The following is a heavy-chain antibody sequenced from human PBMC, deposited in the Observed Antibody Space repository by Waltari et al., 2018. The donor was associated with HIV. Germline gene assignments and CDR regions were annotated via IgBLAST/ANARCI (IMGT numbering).Heavy chain of an antibody. J-gene: IGHJ5*02. Sequence: RLVESGGDSVRPGGALRLSCPASGFSVGKNSMSWVRQASGKGLEWVSTIYGDGRTVYADAVEGRFSTSRETSKNMVHLLMDSLRTEDAAVYYCVREVFYYEESGRPGWFDPWGQGTLVAVSS. CDR1: GFSVGKNS. V-gene: IGHV3-66*01. CDR3: VREVFYYEESGRPGWFDP. CDR2: IYGDGRT. D-gene: IGHD3-16*01.